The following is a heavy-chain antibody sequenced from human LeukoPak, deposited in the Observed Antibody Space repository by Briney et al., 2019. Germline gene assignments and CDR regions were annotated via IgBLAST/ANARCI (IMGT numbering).Heavy chain of an antibody. CDR1: GFTFSSFW. J-gene: IGHJ5*02. CDR2: IHPEGNEK. Sequence: GGSLRLSCAASGFTFSSFWMSWVRQAPGRGLEWVANIHPEGNEKYHVESVKGRFTISRDNTKNLLFLQMNGLRVEDTAIYYCARGDHFSGYHWGQGTLVTVSS. V-gene: IGHV3-7*04. CDR3: ARGDHFSGYH. D-gene: IGHD1-14*01.